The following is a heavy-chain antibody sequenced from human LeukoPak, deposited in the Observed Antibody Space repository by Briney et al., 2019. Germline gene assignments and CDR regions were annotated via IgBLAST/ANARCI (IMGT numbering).Heavy chain of an antibody. D-gene: IGHD6-13*01. CDR2: IYYSGST. Sequence: SETLSLTCAVSGGSIRSGGYSWSWIRQPPGKGLEWIGYIYYSGSTYYNPSLKSRVTISVDTSKNQFSLRLRSVTAADTAVYYCARYHSSSLNWFDPWGQGTLVTVSS. V-gene: IGHV4-30-4*07. CDR3: ARYHSSSLNWFDP. J-gene: IGHJ5*02. CDR1: GGSIRSGGYS.